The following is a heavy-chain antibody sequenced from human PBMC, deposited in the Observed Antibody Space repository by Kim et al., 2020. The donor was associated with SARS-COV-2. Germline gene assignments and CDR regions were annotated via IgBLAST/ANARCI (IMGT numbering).Heavy chain of an antibody. CDR2: IRSKAYGGTT. CDR1: GFTFGDYA. CDR3: TRDGVGAAFDY. Sequence: GGSLRLSCTASGFTFGDYAMSWVRQAPGKGLEWVGFIRSKAYGGTTEYAASVKGRFTISRDDSKSIAYLQMNSLKTEDTAVYYCTRDGVGAAFDYWGQGPLVTVSS. J-gene: IGHJ4*02. D-gene: IGHD1-26*01. V-gene: IGHV3-49*04.